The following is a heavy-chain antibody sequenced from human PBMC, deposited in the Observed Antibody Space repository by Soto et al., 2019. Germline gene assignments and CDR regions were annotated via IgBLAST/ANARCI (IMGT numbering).Heavy chain of an antibody. CDR3: AKDRVGGGYNLGVDY. V-gene: IGHV1-46*01. CDR2: INPSGGST. Sequence: QVQLVQSGAEVKKPGASVKVSCKASGYTFTSYYMHWVRQAPGQGLEWMGIINPSGGSTSYAQKFQGRVTMTRDTSTSTVYMELSSLRSEDTAVYYCAKDRVGGGYNLGVDYWGQGTLVTVSS. J-gene: IGHJ4*02. D-gene: IGHD5-12*01. CDR1: GYTFTSYY.